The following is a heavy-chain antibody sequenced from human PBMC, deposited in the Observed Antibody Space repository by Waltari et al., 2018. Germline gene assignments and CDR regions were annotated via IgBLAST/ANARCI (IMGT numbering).Heavy chain of an antibody. D-gene: IGHD1-7*01. V-gene: IGHV4-30-2*05. CDR2: GST. Sequence: GSTYYNPSLKSRVTISVDTSKNQFSLKLSSVTAADTAVYYCARDGGNSRAYYYYGMDVWGQGTTVTVSS. CDR3: ARDGGNSRAYYYYGMDV. J-gene: IGHJ6*02.